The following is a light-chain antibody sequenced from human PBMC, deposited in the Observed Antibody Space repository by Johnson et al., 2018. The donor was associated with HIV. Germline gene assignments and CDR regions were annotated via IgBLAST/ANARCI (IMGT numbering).Light chain of an antibody. CDR1: SSNIGNNY. J-gene: IGLJ1*01. V-gene: IGLV1-51*01. CDR2: DNN. Sequence: QSLLTQPPSVSAAPGQKVTISCSGSSSNIGNNYVSWYQQLPGTAPKLLIYDNNKRPSGIPDRFSGSKSGTSATLGITGLQTGDEADYYCATWDSSLSVYLFGTGTKVTVL. CDR3: ATWDSSLSVYL.